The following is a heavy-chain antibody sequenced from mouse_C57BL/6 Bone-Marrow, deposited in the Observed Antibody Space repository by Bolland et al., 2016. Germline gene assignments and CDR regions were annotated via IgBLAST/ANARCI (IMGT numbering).Heavy chain of an antibody. V-gene: IGHV1-55*01. Sequence: IYPGSGSTNYNEKFKSKATLTVDTSSSTAYMQLSSLTSEYSAVYYCARGASMDYWGQGTS. CDR3: ARGASMDY. D-gene: IGHD3-1*01. CDR2: IYPGSGST. J-gene: IGHJ4*01.